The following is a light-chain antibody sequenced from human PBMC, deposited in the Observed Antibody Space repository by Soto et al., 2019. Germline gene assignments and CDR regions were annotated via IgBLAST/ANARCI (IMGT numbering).Light chain of an antibody. CDR2: SLS. V-gene: IGKV2-40*01. Sequence: EIVMTQTPLSLPVTPGEPASISCRSSQSLLGGESGDTYLDWFQQRPGQSPQLLIYSLSSRASGVPDRFSGSGSGTEFTLKISRVEAEDVAVYYCMQRKEFPWTFGQGTKVDI. CDR1: QSLLGGESGDTY. CDR3: MQRKEFPWT. J-gene: IGKJ1*01.